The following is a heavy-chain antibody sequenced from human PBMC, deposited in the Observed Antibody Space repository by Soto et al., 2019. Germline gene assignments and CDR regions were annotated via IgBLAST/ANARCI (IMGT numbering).Heavy chain of an antibody. V-gene: IGHV3-74*01. D-gene: IGHD1-26*01. CDR2: IDGDGSGK. J-gene: IGHJ4*02. Sequence: GGSLRLSCAASGFAFSSYWMHWVRQAPGKGLVWVSRIDGDGSGKIYADSVKGRFTISRDNAKNTLYLQMNSLRDEDTAVYYCARGSVGLGGQGTLVTVSS. CDR1: GFAFSSYW. CDR3: ARGSVGL.